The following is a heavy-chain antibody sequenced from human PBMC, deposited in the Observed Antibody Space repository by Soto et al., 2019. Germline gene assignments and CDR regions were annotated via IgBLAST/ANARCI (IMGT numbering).Heavy chain of an antibody. Sequence: GASVKVSCKASGYTFTSYYMHWVRQAPGQGLEWMGIINPSGGSTSYAQKFQGRVTMTRDTSTSTVYMELSSLRSEDTAVYYCAIPRRGSSGYSYYFDYWGRGTLVTVSS. V-gene: IGHV1-46*01. J-gene: IGHJ4*02. D-gene: IGHD3-22*01. CDR3: AIPRRGSSGYSYYFDY. CDR2: INPSGGST. CDR1: GYTFTSYY.